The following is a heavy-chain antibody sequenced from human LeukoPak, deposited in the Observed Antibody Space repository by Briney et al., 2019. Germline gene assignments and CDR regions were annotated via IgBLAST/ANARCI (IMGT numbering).Heavy chain of an antibody. CDR3: AKEMLGDYYDTTGPPDY. D-gene: IGHD3-22*01. CDR2: ISYDGSNK. V-gene: IGHV3-30*18. CDR1: GFTFSNYG. Sequence: GGSLRLSCAASGFTFSNYGMHWVRQAPGRGLEWVAFISYDGSNKYYADSVKGRFTISRDNSKNTLYLQMNSLRAEDTAFYYCAKEMLGDYYDTTGPPDYWGQGTLVTVSS. J-gene: IGHJ4*02.